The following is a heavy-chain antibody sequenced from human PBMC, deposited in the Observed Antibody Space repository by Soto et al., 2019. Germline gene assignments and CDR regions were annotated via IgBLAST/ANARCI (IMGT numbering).Heavy chain of an antibody. V-gene: IGHV3-23*01. CDR3: AKGSSVGATGYYYGMDV. CDR1: GFTFSSYA. D-gene: IGHD1-26*01. CDR2: ISGSGGST. J-gene: IGHJ6*02. Sequence: PGGSLRLSCAASGFTFSSYAMSWVRQAPGKGLEWVSAISGSGGSTYYADSVKGRFTISRDNSKNTLYLQMNSLRAEDTAVYYCAKGSSVGATGYYYGMDVWGQGTTVTVSS.